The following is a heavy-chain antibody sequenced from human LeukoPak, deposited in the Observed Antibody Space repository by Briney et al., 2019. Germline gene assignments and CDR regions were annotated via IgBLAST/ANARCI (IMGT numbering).Heavy chain of an antibody. Sequence: PSETLSLTCGVYGGSFSDHYWKWIRQPPGKGLEWIEEINHSGSTNYNPSLKSRVIMSVDTPKNQFSLKLSSVTAADTAVYYCARSGYTRRFIDYWGQGTLVTVSS. CDR1: GGSFSDHY. D-gene: IGHD5-24*01. CDR3: ARSGYTRRFIDY. J-gene: IGHJ4*02. CDR2: INHSGST. V-gene: IGHV4-34*01.